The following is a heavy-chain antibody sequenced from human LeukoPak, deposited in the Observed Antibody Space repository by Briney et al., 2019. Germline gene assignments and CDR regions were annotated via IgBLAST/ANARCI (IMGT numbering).Heavy chain of an antibody. CDR2: INHSGST. V-gene: IGHV4-34*01. J-gene: IGHJ4*02. CDR1: GGSFSGYY. CDR3: GVSSSGWYGGFDY. D-gene: IGHD6-19*01. Sequence: SETLSLTCAVYGGSFSGYYWSWIRQPPGKGREWIGEINHSGSTNYNPSLKSRVTISVDTSKNHFSLNLSSVTAADTAVYYCGVSSSGWYGGFDYWGQGTLVTVSS.